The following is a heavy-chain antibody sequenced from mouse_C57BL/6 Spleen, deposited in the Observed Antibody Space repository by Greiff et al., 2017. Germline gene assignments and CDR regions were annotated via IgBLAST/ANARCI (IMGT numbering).Heavy chain of an antibody. D-gene: IGHD2-4*01. V-gene: IGHV1-9*01. CDR2: ILPGSGST. CDR3: ARVGLRRYYAMDY. Sequence: VKLMESGAELMKPGASVKLSCKATGYTFTGYWIEWVKQRPGHGLEWIGEILPGSGSTNYNEKFKGKATFTADTSSNTAYMQLSSLTTEDSAIYYCARVGLRRYYAMDYWGQGTSVTVSS. J-gene: IGHJ4*01. CDR1: GYTFTGYW.